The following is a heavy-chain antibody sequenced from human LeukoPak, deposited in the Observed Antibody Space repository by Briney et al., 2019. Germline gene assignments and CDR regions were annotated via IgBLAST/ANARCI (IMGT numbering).Heavy chain of an antibody. CDR3: ARDRSGDLLANWFDS. D-gene: IGHD2-21*02. CDR1: GGSISSYY. Sequence: SETLSLTCTVSGGSISSYYWSWIWQPAGKGLEWIGRIYTSGSTNYNPSLKSRVTMSVDTSKNQFSLKLSSVTAADTAVYYCARDRSGDLLANWFDSWGQGTLVTVSS. CDR2: IYTSGST. J-gene: IGHJ5*01. V-gene: IGHV4-4*07.